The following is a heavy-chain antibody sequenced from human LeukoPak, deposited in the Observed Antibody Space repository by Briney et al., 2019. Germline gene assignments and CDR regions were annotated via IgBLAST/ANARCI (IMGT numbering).Heavy chain of an antibody. CDR3: ARAPRIFGVVQTRDHRGGVGRKGYYYMDV. Sequence: SETLSLTCTVSGGSISSYYWSWIRQPPGKGLEWIGYIYYSGSTNYNPSLKSRVTISVDTSKNQFSLKLSSVTAADTAVYYCARAPRIFGVVQTRDHRGGVGRKGYYYMDVWGKGTTVTVSS. D-gene: IGHD3-3*01. J-gene: IGHJ6*03. CDR1: GGSISSYY. V-gene: IGHV4-59*01. CDR2: IYYSGST.